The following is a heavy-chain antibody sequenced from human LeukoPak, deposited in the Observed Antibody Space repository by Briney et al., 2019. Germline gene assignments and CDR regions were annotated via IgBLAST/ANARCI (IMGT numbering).Heavy chain of an antibody. J-gene: IGHJ3*02. CDR2: ISSSGSTI. D-gene: IGHD5-18*01. CDR3: ARDPGYSYGSDAFDI. Sequence: GGSLRLSCGASGXTFSSYEVNWVRQAPGKGLEWVSYISSSGSTIYYADSVEGRFTISRDNAKNSLYLQMNSLRAEDTAVYYCARDPGYSYGSDAFDIWGQGTLVTVSS. V-gene: IGHV3-48*03. CDR1: GXTFSSYE.